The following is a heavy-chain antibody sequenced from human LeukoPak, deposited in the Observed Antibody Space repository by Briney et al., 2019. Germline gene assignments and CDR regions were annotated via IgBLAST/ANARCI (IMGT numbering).Heavy chain of an antibody. CDR3: ARHRYYYDSSGYYYQP. Sequence: SETLSLTCTVSGASISSYYWSWIRQPPGKGLEWIGYIYYSGSTNYNPSLKSRVTISVDTSKNQFSLRLSSVTAADTAVYYCARHRYYYDSSGYYYQPWGQGTQVTVSS. D-gene: IGHD3-22*01. V-gene: IGHV4-59*13. CDR1: GASISSYY. J-gene: IGHJ5*02. CDR2: IYYSGST.